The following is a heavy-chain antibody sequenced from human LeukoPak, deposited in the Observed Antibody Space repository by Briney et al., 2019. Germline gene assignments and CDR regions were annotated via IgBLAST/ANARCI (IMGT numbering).Heavy chain of an antibody. CDR1: GFTLDDYA. CDR2: ISWNSGSI. J-gene: IGHJ6*02. D-gene: IGHD4-11*01. Sequence: PGGSLRLSCAASGFTLDDYAMHWVRQAPGKGLEWVSGISWNSGSIGYADSVKGRFTISRDNAKNPLYLQMNSLRAEDTALYYCAKDTGYSNYYYGMDVWGQGTTVTVSS. V-gene: IGHV3-9*01. CDR3: AKDTGYSNYYYGMDV.